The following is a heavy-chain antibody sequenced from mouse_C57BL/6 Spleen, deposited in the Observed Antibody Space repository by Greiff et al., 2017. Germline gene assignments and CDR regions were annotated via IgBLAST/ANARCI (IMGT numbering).Heavy chain of an antibody. CDR2: IYPGDGDT. D-gene: IGHD1-1*01. V-gene: IGHV1-82*01. CDR3: ANYYGSSYAMDY. Sequence: QVQLQQSGPELVKPGASVKISCKASGYAFSSSWMNWVKQRPGKGLEWIGRIYPGDGDTNYNGKFKGKATLTADKSSSTAYMQLSSLTSEDSAVYCCANYYGSSYAMDYWGQGTSVTVSS. J-gene: IGHJ4*01. CDR1: GYAFSSSW.